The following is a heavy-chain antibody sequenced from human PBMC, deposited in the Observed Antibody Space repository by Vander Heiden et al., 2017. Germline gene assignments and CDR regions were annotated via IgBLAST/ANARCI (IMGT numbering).Heavy chain of an antibody. Sequence: QVQLQQSGPGLVKPSQTLSLPCGISGDRVSSNSAAWNWIRQSPSRGLEWLGRTYYRSNWHHDYAISVRSRITINPDTSKNQLSLHLNSVTPEDTAIYYCASGLAAGFDYWGQGTLVTVSS. V-gene: IGHV6-1*01. CDR1: GDRVSSNSAA. CDR2: TYYRSNWHH. CDR3: ASGLAAGFDY. D-gene: IGHD6-13*01. J-gene: IGHJ4*02.